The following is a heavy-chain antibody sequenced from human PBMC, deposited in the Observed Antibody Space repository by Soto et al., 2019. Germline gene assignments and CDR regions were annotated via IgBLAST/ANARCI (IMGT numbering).Heavy chain of an antibody. V-gene: IGHV4-39*01. CDR1: GDSLNSGSFF. D-gene: IGHD6-19*01. CDR2: IYFTGTT. CDR3: VRRGAVAGSQFDF. Sequence: QLQLQESGPGLVKPSETLSLTCTVSGDSLNSGSFFWGWIRQPPGKGLEWIGHIYFTGTTSYSPSLKSRVTMFVDTSKNKFSLRLTCVTAADTAVYYCVRRGAVAGSQFDFWGQGTLVNVSS. J-gene: IGHJ4*02.